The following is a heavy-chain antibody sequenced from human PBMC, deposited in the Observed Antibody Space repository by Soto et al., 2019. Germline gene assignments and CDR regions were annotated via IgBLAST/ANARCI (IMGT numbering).Heavy chain of an antibody. D-gene: IGHD5-12*01. Sequence: PGESLKISCKGSGYTFTNYWIGWVRQMPGKGLEWMGIIYPGDSDTRYSPSFQGQVTISADKSISTAYLQWSSLKASDTATYHCARLTTGRSGYNYLDFWGQGTPVTVS. J-gene: IGHJ4*02. CDR1: GYTFTNYW. CDR2: IYPGDSDT. V-gene: IGHV5-51*01. CDR3: ARLTTGRSGYNYLDF.